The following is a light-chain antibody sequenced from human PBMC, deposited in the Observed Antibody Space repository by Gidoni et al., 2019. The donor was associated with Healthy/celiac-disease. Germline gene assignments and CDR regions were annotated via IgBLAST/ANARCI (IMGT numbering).Light chain of an antibody. CDR1: QSLSSTD. J-gene: IGKJ1*01. CDR3: QRFGSSRGT. Sequence: ERVLTQSPATLSLSPGEGAPLSCRASQSLSSTDIAWYQQKPGQAPRLLILAASIRASGLPDRFSGSGFVTDFTLTISRLEPEDSAVYYCQRFGSSRGTFGQGTRLEIK. CDR2: AAS. V-gene: IGKV3-20*01.